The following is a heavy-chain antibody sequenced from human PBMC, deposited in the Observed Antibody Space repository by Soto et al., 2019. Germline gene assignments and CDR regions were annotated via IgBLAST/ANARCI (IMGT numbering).Heavy chain of an antibody. J-gene: IGHJ6*02. CDR1: GFSLSTLSTGAVG. D-gene: IGHD3-10*01. CDR2: IYWEDDK. Sequence: QITLKESGPTLVKPTQTLTLTCTFSGFSLSTLSTGAVGVGWIRQPPGKVLEWLALIYWEDDKRYSPSLKSRLTKAKAPTKNQVVLIMTNMDPVDTGTNYWIRHSGGGFGSDGIDVWGQVTTGTVSS. CDR3: IRHSGGGFGSDGIDV. V-gene: IGHV2-5*04.